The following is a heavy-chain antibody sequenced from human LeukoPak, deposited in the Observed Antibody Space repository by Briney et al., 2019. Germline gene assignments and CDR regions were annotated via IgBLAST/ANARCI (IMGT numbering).Heavy chain of an antibody. CDR1: GGSISSGGYY. J-gene: IGHJ4*02. D-gene: IGHD6-6*01. V-gene: IGHV4-30-2*01. Sequence: SETLSLTCTVSGGSISSGGYYWSWTRQPPGKGLEWIGYIYHSGSTYYNPSLKSRVTISVDRSKNQFSLKLSSVTAADTAVYYCARESRRELAAPSYYFDYWGQGTLVTVSS. CDR2: IYHSGST. CDR3: ARESRRELAAPSYYFDY.